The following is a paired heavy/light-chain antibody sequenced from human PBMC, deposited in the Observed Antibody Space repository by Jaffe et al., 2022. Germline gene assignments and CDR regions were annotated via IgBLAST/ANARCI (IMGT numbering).Light chain of an antibody. CDR1: QSVSSY. CDR3: QQRSNWPSAIT. V-gene: IGKV3-11*01. Sequence: IVLTQSPATLSLSPGERATLSCRASQSVSSYLAWYQQKPGQAPRLLIYDASNRATGIPARFSGSGSGTDFTLTISSLEPEDSAVYYCQQRSNWPSAITFGQGARLEIE. CDR2: DAS. J-gene: IGKJ5*01.
Heavy chain of an antibody. J-gene: IGHJ6*03. CDR3: ARGLEVTYYYYMDV. CDR1: GGSISSNIW. CDR2: IYHSGST. Sequence: QVQLQESGPGLVKPSGTLSLTCSVSGGSISSNIWWSWVRQPPGKALEWIGEIYHSGSTNYNPSLKSRVTISVDKSENQFSLNLSSVTAADTGMYYCARGLEVTYYYYMDVWGKGTTVTVSS. V-gene: IGHV4-4*02.